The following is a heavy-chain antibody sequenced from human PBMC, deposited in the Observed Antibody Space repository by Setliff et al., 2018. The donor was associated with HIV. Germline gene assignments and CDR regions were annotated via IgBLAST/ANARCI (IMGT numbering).Heavy chain of an antibody. D-gene: IGHD3-22*01. V-gene: IGHV1-46*01. J-gene: IGHJ6*02. CDR1: GYIFTSYY. CDR2: VDPSGGST. Sequence: SVKVSCKASGYIFTSYYMHWLRQVPGQGLEWMGIVDPSGGSTHYAQKFEGRVTMTRDTSTSTFHMGLSSLTSEDRAIYYCARDGRAVTSLMVVVSLKNGMDVWGQGTTVTVSS. CDR3: ARDGRAVTSLMVVVSLKNGMDV.